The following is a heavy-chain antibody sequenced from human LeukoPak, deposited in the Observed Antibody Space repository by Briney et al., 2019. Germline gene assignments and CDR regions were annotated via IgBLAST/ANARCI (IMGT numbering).Heavy chain of an antibody. J-gene: IGHJ4*02. Sequence: GGSLRLSCAASGFTFSSYAMSWVRQAPGKGLEWVSAISGSGGSTYYADSVKGRFTISRDNSKNTLYLQMNSLRAEDTAVYYCAAPDYDILAGYSVDFDYWGQGTLVTVSS. CDR1: GFTFSSYA. D-gene: IGHD3-9*01. CDR2: ISGSGGST. V-gene: IGHV3-23*01. CDR3: AAPDYDILAGYSVDFDY.